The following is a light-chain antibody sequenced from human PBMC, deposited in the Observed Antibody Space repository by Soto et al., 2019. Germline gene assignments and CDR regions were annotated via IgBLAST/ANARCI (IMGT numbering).Light chain of an antibody. CDR2: AAS. CDR1: QGISNY. CDR3: QKYNSALWT. J-gene: IGKJ1*01. V-gene: IGKV1-27*01. Sequence: DIQMIQYPSSLSASVGDRVTITCRASQGISNYLAWYQQKPGKVPKLLIYAASTLQSGVPSRFSGSGSGTDFTLTISSLQPEDVATYYCQKYNSALWTFGQGSMADI.